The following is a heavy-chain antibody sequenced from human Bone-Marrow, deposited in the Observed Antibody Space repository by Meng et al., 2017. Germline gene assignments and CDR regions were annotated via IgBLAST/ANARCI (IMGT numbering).Heavy chain of an antibody. CDR3: ARFPPSSGWMDY. CDR1: GFTFSSYA. D-gene: IGHD6-19*01. V-gene: IGHV3-30*01. Sequence: GESLKISCAASGFTFSSYAMHWVRQAPGKGLEWVAVISYDGSNKYYADSVKGRFTISRDNSKNTLYLQMNSLRAEDTAVYYCARFPPSSGWMDYWGQGTLVTVSS. J-gene: IGHJ4*02. CDR2: ISYDGSNK.